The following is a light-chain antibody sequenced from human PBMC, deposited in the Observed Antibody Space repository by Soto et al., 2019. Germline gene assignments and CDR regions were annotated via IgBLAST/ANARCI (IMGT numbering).Light chain of an antibody. Sequence: DIQMTQSPSSMSVAEGDRVIITFQASQDIKKYLILYQQKPGKAPKLLIYDASDLETGVPSRFSGSGSGTGFTFTISSLQPEDFATYYCQQYESLPLTFGQGTRLEI. V-gene: IGKV1-33*01. CDR1: QDIKKY. CDR2: DAS. J-gene: IGKJ5*01. CDR3: QQYESLPLT.